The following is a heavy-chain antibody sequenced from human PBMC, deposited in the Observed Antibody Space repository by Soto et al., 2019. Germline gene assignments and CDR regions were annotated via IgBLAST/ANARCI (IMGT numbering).Heavy chain of an antibody. CDR3: ARRIAVAVSRSEAFEI. V-gene: IGHV3-11*01. Sequence: QVQLVESGGGLVKPGGSLRLSCAVSGFTFSDYYMTWIRQAPGKGLEWISYISSSASTKLYADTVKGRFTISRDNALNSLFLQISSLRAEDTAVYYCARRIAVAVSRSEAFEIWGQGTMVTVSS. CDR2: ISSSASTK. J-gene: IGHJ3*02. D-gene: IGHD6-19*01. CDR1: GFTFSDYY.